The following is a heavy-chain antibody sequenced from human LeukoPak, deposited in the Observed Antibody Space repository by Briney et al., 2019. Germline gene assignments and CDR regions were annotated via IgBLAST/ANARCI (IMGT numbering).Heavy chain of an antibody. J-gene: IGHJ4*02. CDR3: AKVWAGGLITMIPMVDY. Sequence: PGGSLRLSCAASGFTFSSYAMSWVRQAPGKGLEWVSAISGSGGSTYYADSVKGRFTISRDNSKNTLYLQMNSLRAEDTAVYYCAKVWAGGLITMIPMVDYWGQGTLVTVSS. CDR1: GFTFSSYA. D-gene: IGHD3-22*01. CDR2: ISGSGGST. V-gene: IGHV3-23*01.